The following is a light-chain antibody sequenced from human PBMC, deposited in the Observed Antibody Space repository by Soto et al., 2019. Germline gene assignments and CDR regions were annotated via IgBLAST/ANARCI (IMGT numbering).Light chain of an antibody. Sequence: EIVMTQSPATLSVSPGERATLSCRASQSVVSNFAWYQQRPGQAPRLLIYGASTRATGIPARFSGSGSGTEFTLTISSLQSEDFAVYYCQQYDNWITFGRGTRLEIK. J-gene: IGKJ5*01. CDR1: QSVVSN. V-gene: IGKV3-15*01. CDR2: GAS. CDR3: QQYDNWIT.